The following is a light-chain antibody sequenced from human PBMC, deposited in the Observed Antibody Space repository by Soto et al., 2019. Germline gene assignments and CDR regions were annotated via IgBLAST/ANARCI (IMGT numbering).Light chain of an antibody. CDR3: SSYTSTSTYV. V-gene: IGLV2-14*03. CDR1: SSDVGGYNY. CDR2: DVS. Sequence: QSVLTQPASVSGSPGQSITISCTGTSSDVGGYNYVSWYQQHPGKAPKLIIYDVSNRPSGVSNRFSGSKSGNTASLTTSGLQAEDDTDYYCSSYTSTSTYVFGTGTKVTVL. J-gene: IGLJ1*01.